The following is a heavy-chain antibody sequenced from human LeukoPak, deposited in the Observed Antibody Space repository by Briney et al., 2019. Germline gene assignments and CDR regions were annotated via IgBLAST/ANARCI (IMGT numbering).Heavy chain of an antibody. Sequence: GGSLRLSCAASGFTFRNAWMNWVRQAPGKGLEWVGLIQSKTDGGTTDYAARVKGRFTISRDDSKNTLFLQVNDLKTEDTAVYSCARDGDYRKGAAFDIWGQGTMVTVSS. D-gene: IGHD4-17*01. CDR2: IQSKTDGGTT. J-gene: IGHJ3*02. CDR1: GFTFRNAW. CDR3: ARDGDYRKGAAFDI. V-gene: IGHV3-15*01.